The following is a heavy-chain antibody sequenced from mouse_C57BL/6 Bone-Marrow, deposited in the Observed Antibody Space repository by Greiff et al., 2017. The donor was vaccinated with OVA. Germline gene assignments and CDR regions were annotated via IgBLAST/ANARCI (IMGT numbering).Heavy chain of an antibody. CDR3: AKGDGYWFAY. D-gene: IGHD2-3*01. Sequence: VHLVESGPGLVAPSQSLYITCTVSGFSLTSYGVSWVRQPPGQGLEWLGVICGDGSTTYHSALITRLSISKDNSKSQVYLKLNSPRTDDTAAYYCAKGDGYWFAYWGRGTRITVTA. J-gene: IGHJ3*01. CDR1: GFSLTSYG. V-gene: IGHV2-3*01. CDR2: ICGDGST.